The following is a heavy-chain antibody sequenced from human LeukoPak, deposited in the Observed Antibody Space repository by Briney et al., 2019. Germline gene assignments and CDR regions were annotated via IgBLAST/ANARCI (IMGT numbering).Heavy chain of an antibody. D-gene: IGHD6-19*01. J-gene: IGHJ4*02. V-gene: IGHV3-64D*06. CDR1: GFTFSSYA. CDR3: ASGLGYSSGWYDFDY. CDR2: ISSNGGST. Sequence: GGSLRLSCSASGFTFSSYAMHWVRQAPGKGLEYVSAISSNGGSTYYADSVKGRSTISRDNSKNTLYLQMSSLRAEDTAVYYCASGLGYSSGWYDFDYWGQGTLVTVSS.